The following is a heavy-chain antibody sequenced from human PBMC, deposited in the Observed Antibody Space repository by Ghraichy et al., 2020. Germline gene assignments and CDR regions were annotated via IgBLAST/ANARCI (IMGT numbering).Heavy chain of an antibody. J-gene: IGHJ4*02. CDR2: ISAYNGNT. V-gene: IGHV1-18*01. D-gene: IGHD6-13*01. CDR3: ARGGVRLGRDKGSSWYDDY. CDR1: GYTFTSYG. Sequence: ASVKVSCKASGYTFTSYGISWVRQAPGQGLEWMGWISAYNGNTNYAQKLQGRVTMTTDTSTSTAYMELRSLRSDDTAVYYCARGGVRLGRDKGSSWYDDYWGQGTLVTVSS.